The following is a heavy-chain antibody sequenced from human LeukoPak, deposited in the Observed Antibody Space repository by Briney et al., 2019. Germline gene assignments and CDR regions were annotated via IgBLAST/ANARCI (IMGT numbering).Heavy chain of an antibody. CDR1: GYTFTGYY. CDR3: ARSRITTIPNFDY. D-gene: IGHD3-22*01. CDR2: INPNSGAT. J-gene: IGHJ4*02. V-gene: IGHV1-2*02. Sequence: ASVKVSCKASGYTFTGYYLHWVRQAPGQGLEWMGWINPNSGATNNAQSFQGRVTVSRDTSISTAYMELSKVTSDHTGVYYCARSRITTIPNFDYWGQGALVTVSS.